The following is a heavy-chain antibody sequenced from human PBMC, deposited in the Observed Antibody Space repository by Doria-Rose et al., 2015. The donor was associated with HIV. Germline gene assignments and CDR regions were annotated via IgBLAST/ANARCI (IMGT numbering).Heavy chain of an antibody. D-gene: IGHD6-13*01. CDR1: GYTFIACA. Sequence: SVTVSCKTSGYTFIACAIHWVRQAPGQRLEWMGWLNVGNGDTRYSRKFQDRVTITSDTSANTGYMALSSLRSEDTAVYYCARIHSLSSSSLGHWGQGTLVTVSS. CDR3: ARIHSLSSSSLGH. V-gene: IGHV1-3*01. CDR2: LNVGNGDT. J-gene: IGHJ4*02.